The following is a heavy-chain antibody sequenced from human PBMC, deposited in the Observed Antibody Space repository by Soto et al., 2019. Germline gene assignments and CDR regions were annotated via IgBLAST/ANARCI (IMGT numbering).Heavy chain of an antibody. CDR1: GGSFSGYY. CDR2: INHSGST. CDR3: ARTLRAGRHRGLDY. D-gene: IGHD6-19*01. Sequence: QVQLQQWGAGLLKPSETLSLTCAVYGGSFSGYYWSWIRQPPGKGLEWIVEINHSGSTNYNPSRKSRVTISVDTSQNQFALTLSSVSAADTAVYYWARTLRAGRHRGLDYWGQGTLVTVSS. V-gene: IGHV4-34*01. J-gene: IGHJ4*02.